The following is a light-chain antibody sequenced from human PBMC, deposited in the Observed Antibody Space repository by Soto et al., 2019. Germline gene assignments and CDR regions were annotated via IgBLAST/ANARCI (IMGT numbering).Light chain of an antibody. CDR1: TSNIGSHD. CDR3: VAWDDSLSGRV. CDR2: RND. V-gene: IGLV1-47*02. Sequence: QSVLTQPPSASGTPGQSVTISCSGSTSNIGSHDVYWYQHLPGTAPKVLIYRNDQRPSGVPDRFSASRSGTSASLAISGLRSEDEADYYCVAWDDSLSGRVFGGGTKLTVL. J-gene: IGLJ3*02.